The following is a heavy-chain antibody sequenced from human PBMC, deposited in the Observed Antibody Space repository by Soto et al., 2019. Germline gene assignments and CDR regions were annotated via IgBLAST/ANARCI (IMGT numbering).Heavy chain of an antibody. J-gene: IGHJ5*02. Sequence: GETLILSCAASGVTLRNYEMNWVRQPPGKGLEWISKISGSNNNIYNADPVRRPFTTPKNNTNNSLYLQMNDLSADGTAIYYGSSEALCGVACYLFDPWGQGTQVTVSS. CDR1: GVTLRNYE. CDR2: ISGSNNNI. CDR3: SSEALCGVACYLFDP. V-gene: IGHV3-48*03. D-gene: IGHD2-21*02.